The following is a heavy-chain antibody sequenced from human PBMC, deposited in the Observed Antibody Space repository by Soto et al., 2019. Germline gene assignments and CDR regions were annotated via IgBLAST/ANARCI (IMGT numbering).Heavy chain of an antibody. CDR3: ARARAIAAAGISWFDP. J-gene: IGHJ5*02. D-gene: IGHD6-13*01. CDR1: GFTFSSYW. Sequence: EVQLVESGGGLVQPGGSLRLSCAASGFTFSSYWMHWVRQAPGKGLVWVSRINSDGSSTSYADSVKGRFTISRDNAKNTLYLQMTSLRAEDTAVYYCARARAIAAAGISWFDPWGQGTLVTVSS. V-gene: IGHV3-74*01. CDR2: INSDGSST.